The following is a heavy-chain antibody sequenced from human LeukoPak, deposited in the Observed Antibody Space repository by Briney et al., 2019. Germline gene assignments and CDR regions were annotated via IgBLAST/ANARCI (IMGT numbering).Heavy chain of an antibody. CDR1: GFTFSNAC. CDR2: IKQDGSEK. Sequence: PGGSLRLSCAASGFTFSNACMTWVRQAPGKGLEWVANIKQDGSEKNYADSVKGRFTISRDNAKNSVYLQMNSLRAEDTAVYSCARDQGTTATSYAFETWGRGTMVTVSS. D-gene: IGHD4-17*01. CDR3: ARDQGTTATSYAFET. V-gene: IGHV3-7*01. J-gene: IGHJ3*02.